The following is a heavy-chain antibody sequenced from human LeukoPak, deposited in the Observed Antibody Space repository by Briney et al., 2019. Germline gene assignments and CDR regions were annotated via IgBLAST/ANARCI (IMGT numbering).Heavy chain of an antibody. V-gene: IGHV5-51*01. CDR2: IYPADSDT. CDR3: VRPTDPIYCYAFNY. Sequence: GESLKISCKGSGYSFTNYWIARVRQMPGKGLECMGIIYPADSDTKYNPSFHGDVPISPDKSISTAHLLLISMQASDTAASYCVRPTDPIYCYAFNYWGQGTLVTVSS. CDR1: GYSFTNYW. J-gene: IGHJ4*02. D-gene: IGHD2-2*01.